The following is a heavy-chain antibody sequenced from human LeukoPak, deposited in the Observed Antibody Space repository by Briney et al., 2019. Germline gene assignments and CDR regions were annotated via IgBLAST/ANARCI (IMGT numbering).Heavy chain of an antibody. CDR1: GYIFTGYY. CDR3: ARDWEEYFDSSGYYSDGFDI. CDR2: INPNNGGT. J-gene: IGHJ3*02. V-gene: IGHV1-2*02. Sequence: GASVKVSCKASGYIFTGYYMHWVRQAPGQGLEWMGWINPNNGGTTYAQKFQGRVTMTRDTSISTAYMELRRLRSDDTAVYYCARDWEEYFDSSGYYSDGFDIWGQGTMVTVSS. D-gene: IGHD3-22*01.